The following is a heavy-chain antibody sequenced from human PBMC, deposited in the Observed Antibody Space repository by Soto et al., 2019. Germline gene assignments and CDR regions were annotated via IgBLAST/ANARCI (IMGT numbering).Heavy chain of an antibody. CDR3: TRMRGSGLYGMDV. Sequence: SPPRPLNTTQTVTLTCTFSSFSLSTRGVGVGWVRQSPGKALEWLALICSNDDKRFSTSLRERLTITKDTATNQVVLTMTNMDPVDTATYSFTRMRGSGLYGMDVWCRGPAVTVSS. CDR2: ICSNDDK. V-gene: IGHV2-5*01. J-gene: IGHJ6*02. CDR1: SFSLSTRGVG. D-gene: IGHD3-10*01.